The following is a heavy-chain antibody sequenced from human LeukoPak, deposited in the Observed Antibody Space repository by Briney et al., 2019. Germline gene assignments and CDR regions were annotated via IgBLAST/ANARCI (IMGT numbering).Heavy chain of an antibody. D-gene: IGHD3-3*01. CDR2: ISSSSSYI. Sequence: PGGSLRLSCAASGFTFSSYSMNWVRQAPGKGLEWVSSISSSSSYIYYADSVKGRFTISRDNAKNSLYLQMNSLRAEDTAVYYCARGRDYDFWSGYHPTAFDIWGQGTMVTVSS. V-gene: IGHV3-21*01. J-gene: IGHJ3*02. CDR1: GFTFSSYS. CDR3: ARGRDYDFWSGYHPTAFDI.